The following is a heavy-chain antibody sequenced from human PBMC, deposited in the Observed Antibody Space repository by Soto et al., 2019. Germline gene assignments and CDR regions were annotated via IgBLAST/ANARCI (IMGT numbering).Heavy chain of an antibody. CDR2: IHHSGST. CDR1: GGSISISNL. D-gene: IGHD1-26*01. CDR3: ARGGYYFYMDV. Sequence: QVQLQESGPGLVKPSETLSLTCAVSGGSISISNLWSWVRQTPGKGLEWIGQIHHSGSTNYSPSLTSRVTISVDKSKNQFSLKMNSVTAADTAVYYCARGGYYFYMDVWGTGTTVTVSS. J-gene: IGHJ6*03. V-gene: IGHV4-4*02.